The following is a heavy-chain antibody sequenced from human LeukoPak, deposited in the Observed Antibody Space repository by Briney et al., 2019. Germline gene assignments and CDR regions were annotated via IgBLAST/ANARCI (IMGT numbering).Heavy chain of an antibody. V-gene: IGHV4-4*07. D-gene: IGHD2-15*01. Sequence: PSETLSLTCTVSGGSISIYYWSWIRQPAGKGLEWIGHIYTSGSTNYNPSLKSRVTMSIDTSKNQFSLTLSSVTAADTAVYYCARFPGSAEYRHYYYMDVWGKGTTVTVSS. CDR3: ARFPGSAEYRHYYYMDV. J-gene: IGHJ6*03. CDR2: IYTSGST. CDR1: GGSISIYY.